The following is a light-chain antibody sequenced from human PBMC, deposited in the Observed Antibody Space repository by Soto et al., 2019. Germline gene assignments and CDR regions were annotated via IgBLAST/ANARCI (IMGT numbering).Light chain of an antibody. Sequence: EIVLTQSPATLSLSPGERATLSCRASQSVSSYLAWYQQKPGQAPRLLIYDASNRATGIPARFSGSGSGTDVTLTITSLEPEDFAVYYCQHRCNWPLTFGGGTKVEIK. CDR3: QHRCNWPLT. J-gene: IGKJ4*01. V-gene: IGKV3-11*01. CDR1: QSVSSY. CDR2: DAS.